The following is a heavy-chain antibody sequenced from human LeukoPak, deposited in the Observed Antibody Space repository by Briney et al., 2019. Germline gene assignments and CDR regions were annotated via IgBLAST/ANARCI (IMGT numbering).Heavy chain of an antibody. CDR1: GDTFASYA. V-gene: IGHV1-69*05. Sequence: SVKVSCKASGDTFASYAISWVRQAPGQGLEWMGRIIPIFGTVNYAQKFQGRVTMTTDESTSTAYMELSSLRSEDTAVYYCARVSTEVDTAMAVFDYWGQGTLVTVSS. J-gene: IGHJ4*02. CDR3: ARVSTEVDTAMAVFDY. CDR2: IIPIFGTV. D-gene: IGHD5-18*01.